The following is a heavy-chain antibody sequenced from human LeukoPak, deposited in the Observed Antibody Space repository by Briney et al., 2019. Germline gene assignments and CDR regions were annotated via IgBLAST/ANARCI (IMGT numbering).Heavy chain of an antibody. CDR2: IIPIFGIA. CDR3: ARDGDQYVVAADYYYYGMDV. J-gene: IGHJ6*02. Sequence: SVKVSCKASGYTFTSYAISWVRQAPGQGLEWMGRIIPIFGIANYAQKFQGRVTITADKSTSTAYMELSSLRSEDTAVYYCARDGDQYVVAADYYYYGMDVWGQGTTVTVSS. V-gene: IGHV1-69*04. CDR1: GYTFTSYA. D-gene: IGHD2-15*01.